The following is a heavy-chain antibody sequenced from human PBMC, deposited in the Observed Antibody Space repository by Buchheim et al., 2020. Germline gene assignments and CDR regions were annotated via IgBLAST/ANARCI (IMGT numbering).Heavy chain of an antibody. CDR1: GFTFSSYG. CDR2: ISYDESNN. D-gene: IGHD3-16*01. Sequence: QVQLVESGGGVVQPGRSLRLSCVASGFTFSSYGMHWVRQAPGKGLEWVAVISYDESNNFYADSVKGRFTISRDNSNNTLYLQMSSLRAEDTAVYYCAKDGLVGGVSVSYYYMDVWGKGTT. CDR3: AKDGLVGGVSVSYYYMDV. J-gene: IGHJ6*03. V-gene: IGHV3-30*18.